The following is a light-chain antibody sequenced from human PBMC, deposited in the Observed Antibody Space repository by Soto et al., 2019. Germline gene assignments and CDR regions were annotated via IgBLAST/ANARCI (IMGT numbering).Light chain of an antibody. V-gene: IGKV1-5*01. Sequence: DIQMTQTPSTLSASVGDRVTITCRASQSITKWLAWYQQKPGKAPKPLIYDASNSQSGVPSRFSGSGSGTEFTLTISSLQPDDFATYYCQQYTNTNNPWMFGQGTKVDIK. J-gene: IGKJ1*01. CDR1: QSITKW. CDR3: QQYTNTNNPWM. CDR2: DAS.